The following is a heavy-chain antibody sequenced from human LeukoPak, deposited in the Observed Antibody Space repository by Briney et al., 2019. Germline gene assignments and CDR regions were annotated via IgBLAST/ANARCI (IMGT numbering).Heavy chain of an antibody. CDR2: IIPIFGTA. CDR3: ARVASYYDSSGYLIY. CDR1: GGTFSSYA. V-gene: IGHV1-69*13. D-gene: IGHD3-22*01. J-gene: IGHJ4*02. Sequence: SVKVSCKASGGTFSSYAISWVRQAPGQGLEWMGGIIPIFGTANYAQKFQGRVTIAADESTSTAYMELSSLRSEDTAVYYCARVASYYDSSGYLIYWGQGTLVTVSS.